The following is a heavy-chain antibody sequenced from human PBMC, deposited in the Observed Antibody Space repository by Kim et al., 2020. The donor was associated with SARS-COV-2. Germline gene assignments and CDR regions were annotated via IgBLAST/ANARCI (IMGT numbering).Heavy chain of an antibody. D-gene: IGHD3-16*01. CDR1: GGSISSGGYY. CDR3: ARGGDSLGWFDP. V-gene: IGHV4-31*03. J-gene: IGHJ5*02. Sequence: SETLSLSCTVSGGSISSGGYYWSWIRQHPGKGLEWIGYIYYSGSTYYNPSLKSRVTISVDTSKNQFSLKLSSVTAADTAVYYCARGGDSLGWFDPWGQGTLVTVSS. CDR2: IYYSGST.